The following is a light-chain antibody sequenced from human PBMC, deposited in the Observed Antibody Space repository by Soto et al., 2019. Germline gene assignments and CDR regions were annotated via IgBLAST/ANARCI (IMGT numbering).Light chain of an antibody. J-gene: IGLJ2*01. Sequence: QSALTQPPSASGSPGQSVTISCTGTTSHVGGYNYVSWYQLHPGKVPKLIISEVNKRPSGVPDRFSGSKSGSTASLTVSGLQAEDEADYFCSSYAGSKNFILFGGGTKLTVL. CDR2: EVN. CDR1: TSHVGGYNY. V-gene: IGLV2-8*01. CDR3: SSYAGSKNFIL.